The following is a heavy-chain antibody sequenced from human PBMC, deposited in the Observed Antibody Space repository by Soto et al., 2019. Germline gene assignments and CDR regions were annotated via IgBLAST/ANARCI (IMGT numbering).Heavy chain of an antibody. J-gene: IGHJ2*01. CDR1: GGSISSSSYY. D-gene: IGHD2-2*01. V-gene: IGHV4-39*01. CDR2: IYYSGST. Sequence: SETLSLTCTVSGGSISSSSYYWGWIRQPPGKGLEWIGSIYYSGSTYYNPSLKSRVTISVDTSKNQFSLKLSSVTAADTAVYYRASFIVVVPAAMVDWYFDLWGRGTLVTVSS. CDR3: ASFIVVVPAAMVDWYFDL.